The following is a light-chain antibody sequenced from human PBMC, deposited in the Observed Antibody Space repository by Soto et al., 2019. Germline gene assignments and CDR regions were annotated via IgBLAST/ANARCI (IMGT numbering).Light chain of an antibody. CDR2: AAS. CDR1: QCISSY. J-gene: IGKJ4*01. Sequence: DIQMTQSPSSLSASVGDGVTITCRASQCISSYLNWYQQKPWKAPKLLIYAASNLQSGVPSRFSGDESGTDFTLTISSLQPEDFAIYYCQQTYSTPLTFGGGNKLEIK. V-gene: IGKV1-39*01. CDR3: QQTYSTPLT.